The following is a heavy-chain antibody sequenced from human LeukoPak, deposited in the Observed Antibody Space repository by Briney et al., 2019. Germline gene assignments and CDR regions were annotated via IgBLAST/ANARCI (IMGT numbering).Heavy chain of an antibody. CDR2: IRYDGSKE. CDR1: GITFSAFG. J-gene: IGHJ4*02. V-gene: IGHV3-33*01. D-gene: IGHD1-26*01. CDR3: ARENVGYFDY. Sequence: GGSLRLSCAVSGITFSAFGMHWVRQAPGKGLEWVAVIRYDGSKEYYADSVKGRFIISRNNSKNTLYLQMNSLSAEDTAVYYCARENVGYFDYWGQGTLVTVSS.